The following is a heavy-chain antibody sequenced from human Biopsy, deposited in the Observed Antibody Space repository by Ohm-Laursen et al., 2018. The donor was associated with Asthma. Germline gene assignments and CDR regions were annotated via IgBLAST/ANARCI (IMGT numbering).Heavy chain of an antibody. J-gene: IGHJ6*02. D-gene: IGHD6-13*01. CDR1: SGSGGYMRSGNYY. CDR2: IYYSGTT. V-gene: IGHV4-39*01. Sequence: GTLSLTCSLSSGSGGYMRSGNYYWGWIRQPPGKGLEWIGSIYYSGTTYYNPSLESRVTVSADTSKNHFSPKLTSVTAAGTAVYYCVRGSSSWHHGPFHYYYGLDVWGQGTTATVSS. CDR3: VRGSSSWHHGPFHYYYGLDV.